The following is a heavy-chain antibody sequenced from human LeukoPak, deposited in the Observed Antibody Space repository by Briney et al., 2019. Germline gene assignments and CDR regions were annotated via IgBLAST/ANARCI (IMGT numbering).Heavy chain of an antibody. CDR3: ARFLHGNSLDY. CDR1: GDTFSDTY. V-gene: IGHV5-51*01. CDR2: VYYDGSDT. D-gene: IGHD1-7*01. J-gene: IGHJ4*02. Sequence: GESPQISCQASGDTFSDTYIAWVRQMAGKGLEWTGIVYYDGSDTRYSPSFQGQVTISVDQSISTAYLQWTSLKTSDTAIYYCARFLHGNSLDYWGQGTLVTVSS.